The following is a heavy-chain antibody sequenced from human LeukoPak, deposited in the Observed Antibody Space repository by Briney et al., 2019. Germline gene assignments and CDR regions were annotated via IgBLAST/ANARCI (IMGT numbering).Heavy chain of an antibody. D-gene: IGHD4-11*01. Sequence: GGSLRLSCAASGFTFSSYAMSWVRQAPKKGLEWVSAISGSGGSTYYADSVKGRFTISRDNSKNTLYLQMNSLRAEDTAVYSCAKAPPRLTTVTTFLHWGQGTLVTVSS. CDR2: ISGSGGST. J-gene: IGHJ4*02. CDR1: GFTFSSYA. CDR3: AKAPPRLTTVTTFLH. V-gene: IGHV3-23*01.